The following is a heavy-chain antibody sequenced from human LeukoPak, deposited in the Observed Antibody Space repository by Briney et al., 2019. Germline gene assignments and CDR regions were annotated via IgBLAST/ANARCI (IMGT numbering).Heavy chain of an antibody. D-gene: IGHD3-16*02. CDR1: GFTFSSYS. Sequence: PGGSLRLSCAASGFTFSSYSMNWVRQAPGKGLEWVSSISSSSSYIYYADSVKGRFTISRDNAKNTLYLQMNSLKTEDTAAYYCARDRLISRDRLISSGYDYVWGSLRYTVRGFDYWGQGTLVTVSS. J-gene: IGHJ4*02. CDR2: ISSSSSYI. CDR3: ARDRLISRDRLISSGYDYVWGSLRYTVRGFDY. V-gene: IGHV3-21*01.